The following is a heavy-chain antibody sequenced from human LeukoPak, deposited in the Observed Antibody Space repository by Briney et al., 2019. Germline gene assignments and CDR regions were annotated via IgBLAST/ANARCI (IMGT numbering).Heavy chain of an antibody. CDR1: GGSFSGYY. D-gene: IGHD5-24*01. J-gene: IGHJ6*03. CDR3: ARPSLATNYYSYYMDV. Sequence: PSETLSLTCAVSGGSFSGYYWSWIRQPPGKRLEWIGEINHSGSTNYNPSLKSRVTISIDTSKNQFSLNLSSVTAADTAVYYCARPSLATNYYSYYMDVWGKGTTVTISS. CDR2: INHSGST. V-gene: IGHV4-34*01.